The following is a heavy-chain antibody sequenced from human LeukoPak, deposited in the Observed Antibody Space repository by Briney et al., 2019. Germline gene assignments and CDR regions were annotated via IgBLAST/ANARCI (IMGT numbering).Heavy chain of an antibody. J-gene: IGHJ4*02. Sequence: GGSLRLSCAASGFTFSTYAMNWVRQAPGKGLEWVSSITGSGSSTYYADSVKGRSTISRDNSKNTLYLQMNSLRAEDTAVYYCAKDLGYYDSSGNWGQGTLVTVSS. CDR3: AKDLGYYDSSGN. CDR1: GFTFSTYA. V-gene: IGHV3-23*01. D-gene: IGHD3-22*01. CDR2: ITGSGSST.